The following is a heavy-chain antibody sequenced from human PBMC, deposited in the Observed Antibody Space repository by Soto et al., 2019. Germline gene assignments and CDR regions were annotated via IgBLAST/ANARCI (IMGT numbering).Heavy chain of an antibody. CDR2: ISWNSENI. Sequence: EVQLVESGGGLVQPGRSLRLSCAASGFTFDAYAMPWVRQAPGKGLEWVSGISWNSENIGYADTVKGRFTMSRDKAKNSLFLQMTRLRVEDTVLYYCVKDWAVSAGYSPYCGMDVWGQGTRVTVSS. D-gene: IGHD2-15*01. V-gene: IGHV3-9*01. J-gene: IGHJ6*02. CDR3: VKDWAVSAGYSPYCGMDV. CDR1: GFTFDAYA.